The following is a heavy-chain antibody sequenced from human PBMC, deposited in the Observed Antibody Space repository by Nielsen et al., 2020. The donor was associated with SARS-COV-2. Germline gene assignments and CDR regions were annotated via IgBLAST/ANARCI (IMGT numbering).Heavy chain of an antibody. CDR3: ARVRSSSGIWFDP. V-gene: IGHV1-2*06. D-gene: IGHD3-10*01. J-gene: IGHJ5*02. CDR1: GYTFTGNY. Sequence: ASVQVSCKASGYTFTGNYMHWMRQAPGQVPEWMGRVNPNSGATNYAQKFQGRVTLTRDTSINTTYMELNRLTSDDTAVYYCARVRSSSGIWFDPWGQGTLVVVSS. CDR2: VNPNSGAT.